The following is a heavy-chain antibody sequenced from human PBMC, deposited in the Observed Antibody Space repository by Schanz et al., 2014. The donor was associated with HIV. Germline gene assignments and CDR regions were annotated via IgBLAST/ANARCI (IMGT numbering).Heavy chain of an antibody. CDR3: AKDKSRHTYSSSSRFDP. V-gene: IGHV3-30*18. Sequence: VRLVESGGGLVQSGGSLRLSCAASGFSFSNFWVTWVRQAPGKGLEWLAVISYDGRNKKFANSVKGRFTISRDNSKNTVYLQAKSLRPEDTAVYYCAKDKSRHTYSSSSRFDPWGQGTLVTVSS. J-gene: IGHJ5*02. CDR1: GFSFSNFW. CDR2: ISYDGRNK. D-gene: IGHD6-13*01.